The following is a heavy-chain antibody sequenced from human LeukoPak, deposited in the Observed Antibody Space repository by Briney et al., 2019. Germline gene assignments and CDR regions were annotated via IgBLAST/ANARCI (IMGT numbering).Heavy chain of an antibody. CDR2: IYYSGST. Sequence: SETLSLTCTVSGGSISSGDYYWSWIRQPPGKGLEWIGYIYYSGSTYYNPSLKSRVTISVDTSKNQFSLKLSSVTAADTAVYYCARDFLWFGESDEYYGMDVWGRGTTVTVSS. V-gene: IGHV4-30-4*01. J-gene: IGHJ6*04. CDR3: ARDFLWFGESDEYYGMDV. CDR1: GGSISSGDYY. D-gene: IGHD3-10*01.